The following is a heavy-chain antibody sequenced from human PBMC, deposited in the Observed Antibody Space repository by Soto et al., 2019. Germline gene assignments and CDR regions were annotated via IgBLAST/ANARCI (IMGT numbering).Heavy chain of an antibody. D-gene: IGHD1-20*01. Sequence: PGGSLRLSRVAFGFGFKIYQMNWVRQDPEKGLEWISYISNSGNTIYVADSMRGRFTISRDNAKNSLFLQMNSLRADDTAVFYCARDIDNRDYYYGLDVWGQGTTVTVSS. J-gene: IGHJ6*02. V-gene: IGHV3-48*03. CDR2: ISNSGNTI. CDR3: ARDIDNRDYYYGLDV. CDR1: GFGFKIYQ.